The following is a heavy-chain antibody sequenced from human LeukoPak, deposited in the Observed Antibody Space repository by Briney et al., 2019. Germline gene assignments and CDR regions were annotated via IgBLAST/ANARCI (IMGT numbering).Heavy chain of an antibody. CDR3: ARGTLYGGWSYYLDF. CDR2: VYYSGTT. D-gene: IGHD6-19*01. Sequence: SQTLSLICTVSGYSISIGYYWGWTRQPPGKALEGIGSVYYSGTTSYNPSLKSRVTISVDMSKNHFSLRLRSVTAGDRAMYYCARGTLYGGWSYYLDFWGQGSQVSVSS. V-gene: IGHV4-38-2*02. J-gene: IGHJ4*02. CDR1: GYSISIGYY.